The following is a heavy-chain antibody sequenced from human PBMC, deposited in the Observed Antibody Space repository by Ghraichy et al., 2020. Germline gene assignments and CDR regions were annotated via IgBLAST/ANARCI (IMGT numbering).Heavy chain of an antibody. D-gene: IGHD1-26*01. Sequence: LSLTFAASGFTFSSYGMHWVRQAPGKGLEWVAVIWYDGSNKYYADSVKGRFTISRDNSKNTLYLQMNSLRAEDTAVYYCASGGWDYYYGMDVWGQGTTVTVSS. CDR2: IWYDGSNK. J-gene: IGHJ6*02. CDR3: ASGGWDYYYGMDV. V-gene: IGHV3-33*01. CDR1: GFTFSSYG.